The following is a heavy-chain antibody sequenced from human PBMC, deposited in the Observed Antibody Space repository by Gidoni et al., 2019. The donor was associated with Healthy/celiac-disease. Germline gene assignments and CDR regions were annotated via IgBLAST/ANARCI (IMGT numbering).Heavy chain of an antibody. CDR2: ISYDGSKK. D-gene: IGHD4-17*01. CDR1: VFTFSSYA. J-gene: IGHJ2*01. Sequence: QVQLVESGGGVVQPGRSLRLSCAASVFTFSSYAMHWVRQAPGKGLEWVAVISYDGSKKYYAASVKGRFTISRDNSKNTLDLQMNSLRADDTAVYYCARSPGDPLWYFELWGRGTLVTVSS. V-gene: IGHV3-30*04. CDR3: ARSPGDPLWYFEL.